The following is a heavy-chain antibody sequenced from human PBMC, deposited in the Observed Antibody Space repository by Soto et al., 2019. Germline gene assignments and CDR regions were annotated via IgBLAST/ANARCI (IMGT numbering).Heavy chain of an antibody. V-gene: IGHV4-4*02. CDR2: IYHSGST. Sequence: SETLSLTCAGSGGSISSSNWWSWVRQPPGKGLEWIGEIYHSGSTNYNPSLKSRVTISVDKSKNQFSLKLSSVTAADTAVYYCARDWGRLVSHYYYGMDVWGQGTTVTVSS. CDR1: GGSISSSNW. CDR3: ARDWGRLVSHYYYGMDV. D-gene: IGHD6-19*01. J-gene: IGHJ6*02.